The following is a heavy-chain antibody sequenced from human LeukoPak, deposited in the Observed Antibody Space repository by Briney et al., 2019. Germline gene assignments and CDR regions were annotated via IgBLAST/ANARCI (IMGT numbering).Heavy chain of an antibody. J-gene: IGHJ4*02. D-gene: IGHD3-3*01. Sequence: SETLSLTCTVSGGPISSYYWSWIRQPPGKGLEWIGYIYYSGSTNYNPSLKSRVTISVDTSKNQFSLKLSSVTAADTAVYYCARVERIFGVAGPVDYWGQGTLVTVSS. CDR3: ARVERIFGVAGPVDY. CDR2: IYYSGST. CDR1: GGPISSYY. V-gene: IGHV4-59*08.